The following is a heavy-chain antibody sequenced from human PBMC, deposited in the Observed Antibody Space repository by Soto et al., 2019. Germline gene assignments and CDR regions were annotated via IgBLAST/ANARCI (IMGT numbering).Heavy chain of an antibody. J-gene: IGHJ6*04. D-gene: IGHD4-4*01. CDR1: GGSISSSNW. V-gene: IGHV4-4*02. CDR3: ARVSATNYVYYYYGMDV. Sequence: KASETLSLTCAVSGGSISSSNWWSWVRQPPGKGLEWVGEIYHSGSTNYNPSPKSRVTISVDKSKNQFSLKLSSVTAADTALYYCARVSATNYVYYYYGMDVWGEGTPVTVSS. CDR2: IYHSGST.